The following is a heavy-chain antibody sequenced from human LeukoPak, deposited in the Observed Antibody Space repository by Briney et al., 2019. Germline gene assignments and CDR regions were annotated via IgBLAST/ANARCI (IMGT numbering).Heavy chain of an antibody. CDR2: SSSRGRTI. D-gene: IGHD2-21*01. CDR1: GFTFSDYY. CDR3: ARDGVLWPAHFDY. V-gene: IGHV3-11*01. J-gene: IGHJ4*02. Sequence: GGSLRLSCAASGFTFSDYYMSWIRQAPGKGLEWVSYSSSRGRTIYYADSVKGRFTISRDNAKNSLYLQMNSLRAEDTAVYYCARDGVLWPAHFDYWGQGTLVTVSS.